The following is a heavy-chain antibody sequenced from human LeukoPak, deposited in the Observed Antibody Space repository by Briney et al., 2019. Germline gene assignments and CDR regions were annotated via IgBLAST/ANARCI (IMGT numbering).Heavy chain of an antibody. V-gene: IGHV1-46*01. CDR1: GYTFTSYY. D-gene: IGHD2-2*01. Sequence: GASVKVSCKASGYTFTSYYMHWVRQAPGQGLEWMGIINPSGGSTSYAQKFQGRVTMTRDTSTSTVYMELSSLRSEDTAVYYCARGGTTRLQKYCSSTSCYGVTKNWFDPWGQGTLVTVSS. CDR2: INPSGGST. CDR3: ARGGTTRLQKYCSSTSCYGVTKNWFDP. J-gene: IGHJ5*02.